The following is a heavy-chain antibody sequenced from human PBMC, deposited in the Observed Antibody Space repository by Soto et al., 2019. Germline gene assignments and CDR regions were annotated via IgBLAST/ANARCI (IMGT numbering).Heavy chain of an antibody. CDR3: ARDWRDGYKRYFEF. CDR2: ISFSGAT. J-gene: IGHJ4*02. D-gene: IGHD5-12*01. V-gene: IGHV4-59*01. Sequence: SETLSLTCTVSGVSITSYFWSWIRQTPGKGLDWIGSISFSGATYSNPSLKGRAALSVDTSENHLSLTLNSVTSADTAVYFCARDWRDGYKRYFEFWGEGSQVNV. CDR1: GVSITSYF.